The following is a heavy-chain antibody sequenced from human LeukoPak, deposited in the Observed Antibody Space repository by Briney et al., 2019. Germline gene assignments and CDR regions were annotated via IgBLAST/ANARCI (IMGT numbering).Heavy chain of an antibody. CDR1: GGSISSGGYY. D-gene: IGHD3-9*01. CDR2: IYYSGST. Sequence: PSETLSLTCTVSGGSISSGGYYWSWIRQHPGKGLEWIGYIYYSGSTYYNPSLKSRLTISVDTSKNQFSLKLTSVTAADTAVYYCARDRYFDWFHAFDIWGQGTMVTVSS. V-gene: IGHV4-61*08. J-gene: IGHJ3*02. CDR3: ARDRYFDWFHAFDI.